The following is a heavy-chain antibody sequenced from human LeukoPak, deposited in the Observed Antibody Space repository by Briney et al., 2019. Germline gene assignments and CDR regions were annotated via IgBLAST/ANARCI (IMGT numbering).Heavy chain of an antibody. CDR2: ISSNGGST. V-gene: IGHV3-64D*06. CDR3: ARSRGAAAIQDYGMDV. J-gene: IGHJ6*02. Sequence: GGSLRLSCSASGFTFSSYAMHWVRQAPGKGLEYVSAISSNGGSTYYADSVKGRFTISRDNSKNTLYLQMSSLRAEDTAVYYCARSRGAAAIQDYGMDVWGQGTTVTVSS. D-gene: IGHD2-2*01. CDR1: GFTFSSYA.